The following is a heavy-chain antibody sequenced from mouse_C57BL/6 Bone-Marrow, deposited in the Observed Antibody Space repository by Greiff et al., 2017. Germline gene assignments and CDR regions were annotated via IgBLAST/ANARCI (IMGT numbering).Heavy chain of an antibody. CDR3: TRDTVDAMDY. CDR2: IDPETGGT. CDR1: GYTFTDYE. D-gene: IGHD1-1*01. J-gene: IGHJ4*01. Sequence: QVQLKQSGAELVRPGASVTLSCKASGYTFTDYEMHWVKQTPVHGLEWIGAIDPETGGTAYNQKFKGKAILTADKSSSTAYMELRSLTSEDPAVYYCTRDTVDAMDYWGQGTSVTVSS. V-gene: IGHV1-15*01.